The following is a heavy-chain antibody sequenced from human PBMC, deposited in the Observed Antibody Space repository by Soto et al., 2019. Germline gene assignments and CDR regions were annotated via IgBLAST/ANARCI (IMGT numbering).Heavy chain of an antibody. CDR3: ARDNWNTV. CDR2: VNGDGSST. D-gene: IGHD1-20*01. V-gene: IGHV3-74*01. CDR1: GFTFSNYW. J-gene: IGHJ3*01. Sequence: GGSLRLSCAASGFTFSNYWMHWVRQAPGKGLVWVSRVNGDGSSTFYADSVKGRFTISRDNAKNTVYLQMNSLRAEDTAVYYCARDNWNTVWGQGTMVTVS.